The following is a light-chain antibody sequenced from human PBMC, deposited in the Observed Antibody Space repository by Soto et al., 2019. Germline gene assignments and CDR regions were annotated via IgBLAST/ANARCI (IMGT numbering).Light chain of an antibody. Sequence: EVVLTQSPVTLSLSPGERATLSCRASQSFRGLLAWYQQKPGQAPRLLIYDAYNRATGIPPRFSGSGSGTDFTLTISSLEPEDFAVYYCQQRSSWPLTFGGGTKVDI. V-gene: IGKV3-11*01. CDR1: QSFRGL. CDR2: DAY. J-gene: IGKJ4*01. CDR3: QQRSSWPLT.